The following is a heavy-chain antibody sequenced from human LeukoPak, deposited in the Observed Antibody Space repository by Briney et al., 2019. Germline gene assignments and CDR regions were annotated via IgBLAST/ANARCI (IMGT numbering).Heavy chain of an antibody. D-gene: IGHD6-13*01. CDR1: GFTFSSYW. CDR3: ARQGGGYSSSWYVEHYYYMDV. V-gene: IGHV3-7*01. J-gene: IGHJ6*03. CDR2: IKTDGSQI. Sequence: GGSLRLSCVASGFTFSSYWMTWVRQAPGKGLEWVANIKTDGSQIYYVDSVKGRFTISRDNAKNSLYLQMNSLRAEDTAVYYCARQGGGYSSSWYVEHYYYMDVWGKGTTVTVSS.